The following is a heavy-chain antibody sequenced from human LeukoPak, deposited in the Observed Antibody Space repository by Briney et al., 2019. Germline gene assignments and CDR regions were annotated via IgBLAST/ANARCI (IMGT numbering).Heavy chain of an antibody. Sequence: GGSLRLSCAASGFTFSSYWMHWVRQVPGEGLVWVSRINSDGSSTTYADSVKGRFTISRDNAKNTLYLQMNSLRAEDTAVYYCARSPRAPFDIWGQGTMVTVSS. CDR3: ARSPRAPFDI. CDR2: INSDGSST. J-gene: IGHJ3*02. V-gene: IGHV3-74*01. CDR1: GFTFSSYW.